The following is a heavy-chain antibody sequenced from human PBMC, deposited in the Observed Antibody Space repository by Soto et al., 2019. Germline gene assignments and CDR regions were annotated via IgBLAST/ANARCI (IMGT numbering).Heavy chain of an antibody. Sequence: QVQLVESGGGVVQPGRSLRLSCAASGFTFSSYAMHWVRQAPGKGLEWVAVISYDGSNKYYADSVKGRFTISRDNSKNTLYLQMNSLRAEDTAVYYCASLEDYDFCSGLERTDSWGQGTLVTVSS. V-gene: IGHV3-30-3*01. D-gene: IGHD3-3*01. CDR2: ISYDGSNK. CDR1: GFTFSSYA. J-gene: IGHJ4*02. CDR3: ASLEDYDFCSGLERTDS.